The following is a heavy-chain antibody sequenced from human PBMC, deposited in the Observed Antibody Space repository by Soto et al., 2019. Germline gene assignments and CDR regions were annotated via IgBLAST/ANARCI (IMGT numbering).Heavy chain of an antibody. Sequence: SGGSLRLSCAASGFTFSSYAMSWVRQAPGKGLEWVSAISGSGGSTYYADSVKGRFTISRDNSKNTLYLQMNSLRAEDTAVYYCAKKDFIVVVPPESPDIHYPGQATLVSVSS. V-gene: IGHV3-23*01. J-gene: IGHJ4*02. CDR1: GFTFSSYA. CDR2: ISGSGGST. D-gene: IGHD2-2*01. CDR3: AKKDFIVVVPPESPDIHY.